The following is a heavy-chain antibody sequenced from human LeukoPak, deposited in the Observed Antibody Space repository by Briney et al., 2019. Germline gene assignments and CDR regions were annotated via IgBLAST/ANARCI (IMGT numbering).Heavy chain of an antibody. CDR2: INHSGST. CDR1: GGSFSGYY. J-gene: IGHJ2*01. V-gene: IGHV4-34*01. Sequence: SETLSLTCAVYGGSFSGYYWSRIRQPPGKGLEWIGEINHSGSTNYNPSLKSRVTISVDTSKNQFSLKLSSVTAADTAVYYCARHFGGGGYRPQYWYFDLWGRGTLVTVSS. CDR3: ARHFGGGGYRPQYWYFDL. D-gene: IGHD3-22*01.